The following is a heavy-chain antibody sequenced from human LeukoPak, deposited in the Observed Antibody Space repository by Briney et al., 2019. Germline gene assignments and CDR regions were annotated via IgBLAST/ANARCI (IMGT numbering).Heavy chain of an antibody. Sequence: GRSLRLSCAASGFTFSSYAMLWVRQAPGKGLEWVAVISYDGSNKYYADSVKGRFTISRDNSKNTLYLQMNSLRAEDTAVYYCARDHPSMAYDYWGQGTLVTVSS. J-gene: IGHJ4*02. V-gene: IGHV3-30-3*01. CDR2: ISYDGSNK. CDR3: ARDHPSMAYDY. D-gene: IGHD2/OR15-2a*01. CDR1: GFTFSSYA.